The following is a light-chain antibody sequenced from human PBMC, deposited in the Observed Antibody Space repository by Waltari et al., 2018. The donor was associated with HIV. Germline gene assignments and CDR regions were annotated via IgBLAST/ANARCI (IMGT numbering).Light chain of an antibody. J-gene: IGKJ2*01. CDR1: QGISDY. V-gene: IGKV3D-11*01. CDR2: HTS. Sequence: IVLVQAPATRSFSPGDRATLFCRPSQGISDYLAWYKQKAGQPPRLLIFHTSNRATVVPAMFSGSGSGTDFTLTISSLEPGDSAVYYCQQRQIQYTFGQGTTLEIK. CDR3: QQRQIQYT.